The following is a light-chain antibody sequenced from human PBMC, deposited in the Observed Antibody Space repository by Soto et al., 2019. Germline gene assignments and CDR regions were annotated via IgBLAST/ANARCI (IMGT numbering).Light chain of an antibody. V-gene: IGKV2-30*01. CDR2: RAS. CDR3: RQATHWPPT. CDR1: QSLVFSDGHAY. J-gene: IGKJ1*01. Sequence: DVVMTQSPLSLPVTLGQPASISCKSSQSLVFSDGHAYLNWFQQRPGQSPRRLIYRASNRDSGVPDRCSGSGSGTDFTLQINGVEAEDVGVYYCRQATHWPPTFGRGTRVEIK.